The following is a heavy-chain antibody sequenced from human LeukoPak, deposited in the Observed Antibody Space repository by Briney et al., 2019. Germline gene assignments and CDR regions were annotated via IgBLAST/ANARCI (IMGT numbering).Heavy chain of an antibody. V-gene: IGHV3-23*01. D-gene: IGHD6-19*01. Sequence: GGSLRLSCAASGFTFSSYAMSWVRQAPGKGLEWVSTISDSGGSTYHADSVKGRFAISRDNSKSTLFLQMNSLRADDTAVYYCAKAVAGLIGDFQHWGQGTQVTASS. CDR3: AKAVAGLIGDFQH. J-gene: IGHJ1*01. CDR1: GFTFSSYA. CDR2: ISDSGGST.